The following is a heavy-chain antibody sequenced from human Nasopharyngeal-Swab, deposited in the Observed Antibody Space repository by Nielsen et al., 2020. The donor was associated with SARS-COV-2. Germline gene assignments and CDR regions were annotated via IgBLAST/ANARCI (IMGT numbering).Heavy chain of an antibody. V-gene: IGHV3-21*01. CDR3: ARPPGYCSGGSCYS. CDR2: ISSSSSYI. J-gene: IGHJ4*02. D-gene: IGHD2-15*01. CDR1: GFTFSSYS. Sequence: GESLKISCAASGFTFSSYSMNWVRQAPGKGLKWVSSISSSSSYIYYADSVKGRFTISRDNAKNSLYQQMNSLRAEDTAVYYCARPPGYCSGGSCYSWGQGTLVTVSS.